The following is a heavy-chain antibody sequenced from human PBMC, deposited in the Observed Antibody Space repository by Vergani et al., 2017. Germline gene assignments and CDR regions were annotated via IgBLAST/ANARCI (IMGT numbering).Heavy chain of an antibody. J-gene: IGHJ3*02. CDR1: GFSFSTYG. D-gene: IGHD1/OR15-1a*01. CDR3: AGGYLNWNIVNGGFDM. V-gene: IGHV3-30*03. CDR2: ISNDGSNR. Sequence: QVQLVESGGGVVQPGRSLRLSCAASGFSFSTYGMHWVRQAPGKGLEWVAVISNDGSNRYCVDSVKGRFSISRDNSENTLYLQMNSLQIEDTAMYYCAGGYLNWNIVNGGFDMWGQGTMVTVSS.